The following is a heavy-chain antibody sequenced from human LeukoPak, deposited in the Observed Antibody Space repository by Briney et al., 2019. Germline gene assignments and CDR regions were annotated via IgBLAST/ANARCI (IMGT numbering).Heavy chain of an antibody. D-gene: IGHD1-26*01. CDR2: IYYSGST. CDR3: ARAGSGSYDDAFDI. V-gene: IGHV4-59*01. J-gene: IGHJ3*02. Sequence: SETLSLTCTVSGGSISSYYWSWIRQPPGKGLEWIGYIYYSGSTNYNPSLKSRVTISVDTSKNQFSLKLSPVTAADTAVYYCARAGSGSYDDAFDIWGQGTMVTVSS. CDR1: GGSISSYY.